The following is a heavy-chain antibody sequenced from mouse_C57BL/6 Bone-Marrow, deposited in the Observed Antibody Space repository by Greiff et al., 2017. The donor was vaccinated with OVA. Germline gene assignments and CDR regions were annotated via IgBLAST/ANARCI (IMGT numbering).Heavy chain of an antibody. CDR2: INPSSGYT. Sequence: VQLQESGAELARPGASVKMSCKASGYTFTSYTMHWVKQRPGQGLEWIGYINPSSGYTKYNQKFKDKATLTADKSSSTAYMQLSSLTSEDSAVYYCARSRYYYAMDYWGQGTSVTVSS. V-gene: IGHV1-4*01. CDR1: GYTFTSYT. CDR3: ARSRYYYAMDY. J-gene: IGHJ4*01.